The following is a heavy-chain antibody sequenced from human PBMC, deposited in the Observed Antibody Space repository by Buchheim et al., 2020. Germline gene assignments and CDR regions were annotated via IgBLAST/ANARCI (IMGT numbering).Heavy chain of an antibody. CDR2: ISYDGSNK. CDR3: AKGLYSSGWYGGLVDY. V-gene: IGHV3-30*18. J-gene: IGHJ4*02. Sequence: QVQLVESGGGVVQPGRSLRLSCAASGFTFSSYGMHWVRQAPGKGLEWVAVISYDGSNKYYADSVKGRFTISRDNSKNTLYLQMNSLRAEDTAVYYCAKGLYSSGWYGGLVDYWGQGTL. CDR1: GFTFSSYG. D-gene: IGHD6-19*01.